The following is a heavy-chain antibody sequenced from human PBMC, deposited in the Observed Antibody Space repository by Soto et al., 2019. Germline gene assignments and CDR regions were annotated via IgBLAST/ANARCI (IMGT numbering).Heavy chain of an antibody. CDR1: GFTVSSNY. CDR3: ATIQLWFLDYYYGMDV. J-gene: IGHJ6*04. D-gene: IGHD5-18*01. V-gene: IGHV3-53*01. CDR2: IYSGGST. Sequence: PGGSLRLSCAASGFTVSSNYMSWVRQAPGKGLEWVSVIYSGGSTYYADSVKGRFTISRDNSKNTLYLQMNSLRAEDTAVYYCATIQLWFLDYYYGMDVWGEGTTVTVSS.